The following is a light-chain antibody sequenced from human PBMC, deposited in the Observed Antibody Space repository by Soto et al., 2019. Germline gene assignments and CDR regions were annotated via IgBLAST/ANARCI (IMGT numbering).Light chain of an antibody. CDR1: SGGFPSNS. CDR2: EDN. V-gene: IGLV6-57*02. Sequence: NFMLTQPHSVSESPGKTVIISCTGSSGGFPSNSVQWYQQRPGSAPTTIISEDNQRPSGVPDRFSGSTDGSSNSASLIISGLQTEDEADYYCQSYDSNTVVFGGGTKLTVL. J-gene: IGLJ2*01. CDR3: QSYDSNTVV.